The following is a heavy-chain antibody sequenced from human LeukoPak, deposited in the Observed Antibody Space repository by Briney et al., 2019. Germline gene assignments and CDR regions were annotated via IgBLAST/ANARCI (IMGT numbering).Heavy chain of an antibody. J-gene: IGHJ4*02. V-gene: IGHV3-21*01. Sequence: GGSLRLSCAASGFTFSSYSMNWVRQAPGKGLEWVSSISSRSSYIYYADSVKGRFTISRDNAKNSLYLQMNSLRAEDTAVYYCARDYGGSSPFDYWGQGTLVTVSS. CDR3: ARDYGGSSPFDY. CDR2: ISSRSSYI. CDR1: GFTFSSYS. D-gene: IGHD4-23*01.